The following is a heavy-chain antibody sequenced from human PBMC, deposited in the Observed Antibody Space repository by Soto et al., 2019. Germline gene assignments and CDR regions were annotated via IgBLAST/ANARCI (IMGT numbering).Heavy chain of an antibody. CDR1: GFTFSSYG. CDR3: ARGNDFWSGPNWFDP. V-gene: IGHV3-30*03. Sequence: LRLSCAASGFTFSSYGMHWVRQAPGKGLEWVAVISYDGSNKYYADSVKGRFTISRDNSKNTLHLQMNSLRAEDTAVYYCARGNDFWSGPNWFDPWGQGTLVTVSS. D-gene: IGHD3-3*01. J-gene: IGHJ5*02. CDR2: ISYDGSNK.